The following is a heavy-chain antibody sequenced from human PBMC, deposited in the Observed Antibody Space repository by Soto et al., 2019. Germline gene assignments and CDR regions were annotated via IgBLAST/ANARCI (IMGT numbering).Heavy chain of an antibody. CDR2: IYPGDSET. CDR3: ARRHYYGSGSLSLGFGP. D-gene: IGHD3-10*01. Sequence: GESLKISCKGSGYNFNNYWIGWVRQMPGKGLELIGIIYPGDSETRYSPSFQGQVTISVDNSISTAYLQWKSLKASDTAIYYCARRHYYGSGSLSLGFGPWGQGTLVTVSS. CDR1: GYNFNNYW. V-gene: IGHV5-51*03. J-gene: IGHJ5*02.